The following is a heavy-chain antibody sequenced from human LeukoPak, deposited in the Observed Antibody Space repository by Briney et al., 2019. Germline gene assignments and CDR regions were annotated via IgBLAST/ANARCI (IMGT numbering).Heavy chain of an antibody. D-gene: IGHD2-15*01. J-gene: IGHJ4*02. CDR3: ARVTMTIGYRYCSGGNCYPTDY. CDR1: GFTFSSYE. CDR2: ISSSGSTI. Sequence: AGGSLRLSCAASGFTFSSYEMNWVRQAPGKGLEWVSYISSSGSTIYYADSVKGRFTISRDNAKNSLYLQMNNLRAEDTAVYFCARVTMTIGYRYCSGGNCYPTDYWGQGTLVTVSS. V-gene: IGHV3-48*03.